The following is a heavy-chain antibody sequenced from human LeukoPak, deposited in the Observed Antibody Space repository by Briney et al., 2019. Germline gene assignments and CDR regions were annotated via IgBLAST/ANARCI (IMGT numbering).Heavy chain of an antibody. CDR1: GFTFSSYEMN. J-gene: IGHJ2*01. CDR3: ARLKRGSRMVRGAHTNWYFDL. D-gene: IGHD3-10*01. Sequence: LRLSCAASGFTFSSYEMNWVRQPPGKGLEWIGYIYYSGSTSYNPSLKSRVTISVDTSKKQFSLKLSSVTAADTAVYYCARLKRGSRMVRGAHTNWYFDLWGRGTLVTVSS. CDR2: IYYSGST. V-gene: IGHV4-30-4*08.